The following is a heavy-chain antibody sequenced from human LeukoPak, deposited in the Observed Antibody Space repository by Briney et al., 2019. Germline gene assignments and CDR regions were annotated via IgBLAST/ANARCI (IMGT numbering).Heavy chain of an antibody. J-gene: IGHJ3*02. CDR2: ISSSSSYI. D-gene: IGHD7-27*01. Sequence: GGSLRLSCAASGFTFSNYAMNWVRQAPGKGLEWVSSISSSSSYIYYADSVKGRFTISRDNAKNSLYLQMNSLRAEDTAVYYCARTGPRDAFDIWGQGTMVTVPS. CDR3: ARTGPRDAFDI. CDR1: GFTFSNYA. V-gene: IGHV3-21*01.